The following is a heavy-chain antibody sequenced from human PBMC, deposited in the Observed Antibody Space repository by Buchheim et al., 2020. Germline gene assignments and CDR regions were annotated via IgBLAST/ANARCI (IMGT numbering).Heavy chain of an antibody. CDR2: ISGSGDNT. CDR3: WKDPSAAGIRPVY. J-gene: IGHJ4*02. CDR1: GLSFSNYA. V-gene: IGHV3-23*01. Sequence: EVQLLESGGGLVQSGGSLRLSCAASGLSFSNYAMSWVRQVPGKGLEWVSTISGSGDNTYYADSVKGRFTISRDNSKNTLYLQMSTLRSDDTAVYYCWKDPSAAGIRPVYWGQGTL. D-gene: IGHD6-13*01.